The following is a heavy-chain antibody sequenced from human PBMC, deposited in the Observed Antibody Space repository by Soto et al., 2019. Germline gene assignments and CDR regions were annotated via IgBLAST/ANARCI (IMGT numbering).Heavy chain of an antibody. Sequence: ASVKVSCKASGYTFTSYGISWVRQAPGQGLEWMGWISAYNGNTNYVQKLQGRVTMTTDTSTSTAYMELRSLRSDDTAVYYCARWGDYDILTGDDYWGQGTLVTVSS. J-gene: IGHJ4*02. CDR1: GYTFTSYG. CDR3: ARWGDYDILTGDDY. V-gene: IGHV1-18*01. CDR2: ISAYNGNT. D-gene: IGHD3-9*01.